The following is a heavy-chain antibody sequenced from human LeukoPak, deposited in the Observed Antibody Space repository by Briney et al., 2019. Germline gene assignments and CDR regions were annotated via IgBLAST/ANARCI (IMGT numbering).Heavy chain of an antibody. D-gene: IGHD3-3*01. V-gene: IGHV4-59*01. Sequence: SETLSLTCTVSGGSISSYYWSWIRQPPGKGLEWIGYIYYSGSTNYNPSLKSRVTISVDTSKNQFSLKLSSVTAADTAVYYCARVERFLEWLFINVWGQGTLVTVSS. J-gene: IGHJ4*02. CDR1: GGSISSYY. CDR2: IYYSGST. CDR3: ARVERFLEWLFINV.